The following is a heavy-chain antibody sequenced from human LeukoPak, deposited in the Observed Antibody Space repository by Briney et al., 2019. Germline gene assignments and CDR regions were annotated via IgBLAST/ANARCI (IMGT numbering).Heavy chain of an antibody. J-gene: IGHJ6*02. V-gene: IGHV3-30*18. D-gene: IGHD3-10*01. CDR3: AKYQDGSGTSLYYYYGMDV. CDR2: ISYDGSNK. CDR1: GFTFSSYG. Sequence: PGGSLRLSCAASGFTFSSYGMHWVRQAPGKGLEWVAVISYDGSNKYYADSVKGRFTISRDNSKNTLYLQMNSLRAEDTAVYYCAKYQDGSGTSLYYYYGMDVWGQGTTVTVSS.